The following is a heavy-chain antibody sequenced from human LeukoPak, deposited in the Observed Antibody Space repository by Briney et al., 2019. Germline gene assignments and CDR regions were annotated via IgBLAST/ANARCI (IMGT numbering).Heavy chain of an antibody. CDR1: GFTFSNYG. V-gene: IGHV3-30*18. Sequence: GSLRLSCAVSGFTFSNYGLHWVRQAPGKGLEWVAIISYDGSNKLYADSVKGRFTISRDNSKNTLYLQMNSLRTEDTALYYCTKPQTTGRSAFDYWGQGTLVTVSS. CDR3: TKPQTTGRSAFDY. D-gene: IGHD4-11*01. J-gene: IGHJ4*02. CDR2: ISYDGSNK.